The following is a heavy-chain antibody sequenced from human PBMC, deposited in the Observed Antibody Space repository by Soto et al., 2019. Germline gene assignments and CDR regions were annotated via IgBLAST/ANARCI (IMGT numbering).Heavy chain of an antibody. V-gene: IGHV3-23*01. CDR2: SVGNGGST. D-gene: IGHD5-18*01. CDR3: EKEVSEFTAMVLGMDV. CDR1: GFTFSSYA. J-gene: IGHJ6*02. Sequence: EVQLLESGGGLVQPGGSLRLSCAASGFTFSSYAMSWVRQAPGKGLEWVSASVGNGGSTNYADSVKGRLTISRDNSKNSLYLQMNSLRAEDTAVYYCEKEVSEFTAMVLGMDVWGQGNTVTVS.